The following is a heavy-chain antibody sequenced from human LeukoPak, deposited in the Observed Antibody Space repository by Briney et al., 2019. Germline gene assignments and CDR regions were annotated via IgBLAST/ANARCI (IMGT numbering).Heavy chain of an antibody. J-gene: IGHJ5*02. CDR1: GFTFSSYS. CDR2: ISSSSSYI. V-gene: IGHV3-21*01. CDR3: AREPVAGTGWFDP. Sequence: KAGGSLRLPCAASGFTFSSYSMNWVRQAPGKGLEWVSSISSSSSYIYYADSVKGRFTISRDNAKNSLYLQMNSLGAEDTAVYYCAREPVAGTGWFDPWGQGTLVTVSS. D-gene: IGHD6-19*01.